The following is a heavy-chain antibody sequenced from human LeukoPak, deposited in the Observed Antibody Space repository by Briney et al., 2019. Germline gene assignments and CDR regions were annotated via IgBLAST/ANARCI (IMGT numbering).Heavy chain of an antibody. CDR2: INHSGST. V-gene: IGHV4-39*07. J-gene: IGHJ4*02. Sequence: SETLSLTCTVSGGSISSSSYYWGWIRQPPGKGLEWIGEINHSGSTNYNPSLKSRVTISVDTSKNQFSLKLSSVTAADTAVYYCARGGAVALVDYWGQGTLVTVSS. D-gene: IGHD6-19*01. CDR3: ARGGAVALVDY. CDR1: GGSISSSSYY.